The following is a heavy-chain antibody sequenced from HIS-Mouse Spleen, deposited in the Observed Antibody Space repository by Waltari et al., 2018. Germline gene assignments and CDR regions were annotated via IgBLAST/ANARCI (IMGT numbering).Heavy chain of an antibody. CDR2: ISYDGSNK. J-gene: IGHJ4*02. CDR1: GFTFSSYC. V-gene: IGHV3-30*18. D-gene: IGHD1-26*01. Sequence: QVQLVESGGGVVQPGRSLRLSCAASGFTFSSYCMHWVRQAPGKGLEWVAVISYDGSNKYYADSVKGRFTISRDNSKNTLYLQMNSLRAEDTAVYYCAKVNSGSYYFDYWGQGTLVTVSS. CDR3: AKVNSGSYYFDY.